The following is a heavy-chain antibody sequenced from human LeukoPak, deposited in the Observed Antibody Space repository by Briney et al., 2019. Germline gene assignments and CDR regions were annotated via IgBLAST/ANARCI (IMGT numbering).Heavy chain of an antibody. Sequence: GGSLRLSCAASGSTFSSYAMSWVRQAPGKGLEWVSAISGSGGSTYYADSVKGRFTISRDNSKNTLYLQMNSLRAEDTAVYYCAKNPTAMVKFSYNWFDPWGQGTLVTVSS. D-gene: IGHD5-18*01. CDR3: AKNPTAMVKFSYNWFDP. CDR1: GSTFSSYA. CDR2: ISGSGGST. J-gene: IGHJ5*02. V-gene: IGHV3-23*01.